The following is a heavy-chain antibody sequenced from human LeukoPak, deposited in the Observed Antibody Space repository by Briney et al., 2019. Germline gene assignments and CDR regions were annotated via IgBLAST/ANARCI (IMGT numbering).Heavy chain of an antibody. CDR3: ARDHQYSSSV. J-gene: IGHJ4*02. V-gene: IGHV4-31*03. CDR1: GGSISSVGHY. D-gene: IGHD6-6*01. Sequence: SETLSLTCTVSGGSISSVGHYWSWIRQYPGKGLEWIGYIYYSGSTYYNPSLRSRVTISIDTSKNHFFLKVSSVTAADTAVYYCARDHQYSSSVWSQGTLVTVSS. CDR2: IYYSGST.